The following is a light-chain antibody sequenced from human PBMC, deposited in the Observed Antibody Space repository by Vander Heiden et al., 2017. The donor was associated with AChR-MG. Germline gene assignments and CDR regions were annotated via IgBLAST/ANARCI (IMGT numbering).Light chain of an antibody. CDR3: AAWDDSLNGLL. J-gene: IGLJ2*01. CDR2: SNN. CDR1: SSNIGSNT. V-gene: IGLV1-44*01. Sequence: QSVLTQPPSASGPPGKRVTIPCSGSSSNIGSNTVTWYQQLPGTAPNLLIYSNNQRPSGVPDRFAGSKSGTSASLAISGLQSEDEADYYCAAWDDSLNGLLFGGGTKLTVL.